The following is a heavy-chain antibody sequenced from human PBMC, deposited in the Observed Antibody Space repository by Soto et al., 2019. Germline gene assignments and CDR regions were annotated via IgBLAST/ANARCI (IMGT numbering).Heavy chain of an antibody. V-gene: IGHV1-2*02. J-gene: IGHJ4*02. Sequence: ASVKVPCKASGYTFRDYYLHWVQQAPGQGLEWMGWINPYRGGTSYAPKFQRGGPITRGTSINRHFMHLSRLRSAAAAVYYCAREPATAKSDGVDFWGQRTLVTVSS. CDR2: INPYRGGT. CDR3: AREPATAKSDGVDF. CDR1: GYTFRDYY. D-gene: IGHD1-1*01.